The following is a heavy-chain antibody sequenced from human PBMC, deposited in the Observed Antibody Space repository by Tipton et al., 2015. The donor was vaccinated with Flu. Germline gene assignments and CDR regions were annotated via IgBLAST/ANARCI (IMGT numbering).Heavy chain of an antibody. CDR2: IYYSGST. J-gene: IGHJ6*02. V-gene: IGHV4-39*07. D-gene: IGHD6-13*01. CDR3: SRDGIAAAGTDSYYYYGMDA. Sequence: TLSLTCTVSGGSISSSSYYWGWIRQPPGKGLEWIGSIYYSGSTYYNPSLKSRVTRSVDTAKTQFSLKLSSVTAADTAVYYWSRDGIAAAGTDSYYYYGMDAWGQGTTVTVSS. CDR1: GGSISSSSYY.